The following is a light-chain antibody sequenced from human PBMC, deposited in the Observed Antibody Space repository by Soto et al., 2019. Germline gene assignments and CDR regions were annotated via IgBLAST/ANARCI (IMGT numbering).Light chain of an antibody. J-gene: IGKJ5*01. V-gene: IGKV3D-20*01. CDR3: QQYGTSPIT. CDR1: QSVSSSY. Sequence: EIVLTQSPGTLSLSPGERATLSCRASQSVSSSYLAWYQQKPGLAPRLLIYDSSSRATGISGRFSGGGSGTDFTLTISRLEPEDFAVYYCQQYGTSPITFGQGTRLEI. CDR2: DSS.